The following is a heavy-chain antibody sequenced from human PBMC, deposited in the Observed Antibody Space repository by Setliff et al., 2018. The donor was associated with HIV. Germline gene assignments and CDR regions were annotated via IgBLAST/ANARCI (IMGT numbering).Heavy chain of an antibody. Sequence: SETLSLTCAVYGGSLSGYYWRWIRQPPGKGLEWIGDASHTGSTNYNPSLKSRITISADTPKNKFSLKLTAVTAADTAVYYCARRRSPPSGFYSKYYMDVWGKGTTVTVSS. CDR2: ASHTGST. D-gene: IGHD3-22*01. V-gene: IGHV4-34*01. J-gene: IGHJ6*03. CDR3: ARRRSPPSGFYSKYYMDV. CDR1: GGSLSGYY.